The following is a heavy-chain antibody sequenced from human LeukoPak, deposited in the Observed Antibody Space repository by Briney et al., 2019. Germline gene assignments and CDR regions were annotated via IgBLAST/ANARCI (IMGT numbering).Heavy chain of an antibody. V-gene: IGHV1-8*03. CDR2: MNPNSGNT. D-gene: IGHD6-13*01. Sequence: ASVKVSCKASGYTFTSYDIDWVRQATGQGLEWMGWMNPNSGNTGYAQKFQGRVTITRNTSISTAYMELSSLRSEDTAVYYCAREGAAADPDYWGQGTLVTVSS. J-gene: IGHJ4*02. CDR3: AREGAAADPDY. CDR1: GYTFTSYD.